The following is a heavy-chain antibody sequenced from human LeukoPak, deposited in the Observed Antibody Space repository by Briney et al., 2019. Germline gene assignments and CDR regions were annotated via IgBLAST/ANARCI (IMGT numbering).Heavy chain of an antibody. CDR1: GGSLSNYF. CDR3: ARDDVDYKDWYFDL. Sequence: PSETLSLTCTVAGGSLSNYFWNWIRQPAGKGLEWIGRIYITGTINYNPSLKSRVTMSIDTSKNQFSLNLTSVTAADTAVYYCARDDVDYKDWYFDLWGRGTLVTVSS. D-gene: IGHD4-17*01. J-gene: IGHJ2*01. V-gene: IGHV4-4*07. CDR2: IYITGTI.